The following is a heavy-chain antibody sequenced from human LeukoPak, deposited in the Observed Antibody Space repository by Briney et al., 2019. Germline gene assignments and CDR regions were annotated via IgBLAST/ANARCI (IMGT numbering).Heavy chain of an antibody. V-gene: IGHV3-23*01. D-gene: IGHD3-3*01. CDR1: GFTFDDHG. CDR2: MSGSGGST. Sequence: GGSLRLSCAASGFTFDDHGMSWVRQAPGKGLEWVSAMSGSGGSTYYADSVKGRFTISRDNSKNSLYLQMNSLRAEDTAVYYCARGGSIYYDFWSGYDEEQMNWFDSWGQGTLVTVSS. CDR3: ARGGSIYYDFWSGYDEEQMNWFDS. J-gene: IGHJ5*01.